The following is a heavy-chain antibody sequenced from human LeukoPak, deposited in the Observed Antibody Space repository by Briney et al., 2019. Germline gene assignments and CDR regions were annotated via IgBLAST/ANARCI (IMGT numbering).Heavy chain of an antibody. J-gene: IGHJ4*02. CDR1: GFTFSTYA. V-gene: IGHV3-23*01. D-gene: IGHD3-10*01. CDR3: ARVGDYYGSGSCLEN. CDR2: ISGSGYTT. Sequence: GGSLRLSCAVSGFTFSTYAMSWVRQAPGKGLEWVSSISGSGYTTYYADSVKGRFTISRDNAKNSLYLQMNSLRAEDTAVYYCARVGDYYGSGSCLENWGQGTLVTVSS.